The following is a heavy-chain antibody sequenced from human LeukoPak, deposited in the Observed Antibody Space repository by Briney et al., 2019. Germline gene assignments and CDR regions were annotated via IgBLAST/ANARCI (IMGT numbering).Heavy chain of an antibody. Sequence: GESLKISCKGSGYSFTNYWIGWVRQMPGKGLEWMGIIYPGDSDTRYSPSFQGQVTITANKSISTAYLQWSSLKASDNAMYYCARQRRSSGWPNDYWGQGTPVTVSS. CDR2: IYPGDSDT. CDR1: GYSFTNYW. CDR3: ARQRRSSGWPNDY. D-gene: IGHD6-19*01. J-gene: IGHJ4*02. V-gene: IGHV5-51*01.